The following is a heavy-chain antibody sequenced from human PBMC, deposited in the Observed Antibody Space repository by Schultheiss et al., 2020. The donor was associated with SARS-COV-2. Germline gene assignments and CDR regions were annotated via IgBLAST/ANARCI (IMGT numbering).Heavy chain of an antibody. CDR2: IYTSGST. D-gene: IGHD6-19*01. V-gene: IGHV4-61*02. CDR1: GGSISSGSYY. CDR3: ARHRSSGWHVGY. Sequence: SQTLSLTCTVSGGSISSGSYYWSWIRQPAGKGLEWIGRIYTSGSTNYNTFLKSRVIISVETSKNQFSLRLSSVTAADTAVYYCARHRSSGWHVGYWGQGTLVTVSS. J-gene: IGHJ4*02.